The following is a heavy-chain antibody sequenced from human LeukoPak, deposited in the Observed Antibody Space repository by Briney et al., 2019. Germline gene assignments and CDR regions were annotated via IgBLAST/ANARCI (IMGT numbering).Heavy chain of an antibody. CDR3: AKGDTGLVRRYYFDL. J-gene: IGHJ4*02. CDR2: NSGGGADT. CDR1: GFTFSNYA. D-gene: IGHD5-18*01. V-gene: IGHV3-23*01. Sequence: PGGSLRLSCAASGFTFSNYAMSWVRQAPGKGLEWVAINSGGGADTYYADAVKGRFTISRDNSRNTLFLQMHSLRAEDTAVYYCAKGDTGLVRRYYFDLWGQGTLVTVSS.